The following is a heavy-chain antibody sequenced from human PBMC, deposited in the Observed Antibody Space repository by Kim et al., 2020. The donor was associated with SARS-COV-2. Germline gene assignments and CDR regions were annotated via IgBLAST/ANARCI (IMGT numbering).Heavy chain of an antibody. J-gene: IGHJ5*02. CDR1: GFTFSDAW. Sequence: GGSLRLSCAASGFTFSDAWMSWVRQSPGKGLEWVGRIKSKTDGGTTDYAAPVKGRFTVSRDDSKNTLYLQMNSLKTEDTAVYYCTLRRFWFDTWGQGTLVTVSS. CDR2: IKSKTDGGTT. V-gene: IGHV3-15*01. CDR3: TLRRFWFDT.